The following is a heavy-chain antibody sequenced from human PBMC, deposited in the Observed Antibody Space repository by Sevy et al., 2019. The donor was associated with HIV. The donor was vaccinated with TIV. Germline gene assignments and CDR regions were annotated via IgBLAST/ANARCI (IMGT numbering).Heavy chain of an antibody. J-gene: IGHJ6*02. V-gene: IGHV1-18*01. D-gene: IGHD6-19*01. CDR2: ISAYNGNT. CDR1: GYTFTSYG. CDR3: ARDRYSSGRYGNYYYYYGMDV. Sequence: ASVKVSCKASGYTFTSYGISWVRQAPGQGLEWMGWISAYNGNTNYAQKLQGRVTMTTDTSTSTAYMELRSLRSDDTAVYYCARDRYSSGRYGNYYYYYGMDVWGQGTTVTVS.